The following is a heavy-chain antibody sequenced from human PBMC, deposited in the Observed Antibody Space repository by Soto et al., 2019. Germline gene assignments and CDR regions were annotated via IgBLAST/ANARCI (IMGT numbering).Heavy chain of an antibody. CDR2: IYYSGST. V-gene: IGHV4-39*01. D-gene: IGHD3-10*01. CDR3: ARQAYYYGSGSFIDFDY. J-gene: IGHJ4*02. CDR1: GGSISSSSYY. Sequence: SETLSLTCAVSGGSISSSSYYWGWIRQPPGKGLEWIGSIYYSGSTYYNPSLKSRVTISVDTSKNQFSLKLSSVTAADTAVYYCARQAYYYGSGSFIDFDYWGQGTLVTVSS.